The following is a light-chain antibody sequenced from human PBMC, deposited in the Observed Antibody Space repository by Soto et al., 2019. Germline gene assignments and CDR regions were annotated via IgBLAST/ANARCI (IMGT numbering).Light chain of an antibody. J-gene: IGKJ1*01. CDR3: LHDYNYPRT. Sequence: AIQMTQSPSSLSASVGDRVTITCRASQDIRNDLGWYQKKPGKAPQLLIYAASNLQSGVPSRFSGSGSGTNFTLTTSSLQTEDFATYYWLHDYNYPRTCGQGTKVEIK. V-gene: IGKV1-6*01. CDR1: QDIRND. CDR2: AAS.